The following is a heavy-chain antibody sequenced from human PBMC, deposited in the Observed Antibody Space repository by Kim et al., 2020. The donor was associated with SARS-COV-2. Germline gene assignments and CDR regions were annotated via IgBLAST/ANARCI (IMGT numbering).Heavy chain of an antibody. V-gene: IGHV3-64*02. CDR2: ISSNGADP. Sequence: GGSLRLSCAASGFIFDTYAMHWVRQTPGRRLEYVSAISSNGADPYYADSVKGRFIISRDNSKNTMYLQMGSLRAEDMAVYYCAREGRHCSGTACYLFDYWGQGTLLTVSS. D-gene: IGHD2-2*01. CDR3: AREGRHCSGTACYLFDY. J-gene: IGHJ4*02. CDR1: GFIFDTYA.